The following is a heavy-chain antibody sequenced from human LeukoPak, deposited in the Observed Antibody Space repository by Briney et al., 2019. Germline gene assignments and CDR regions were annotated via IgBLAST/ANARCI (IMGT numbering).Heavy chain of an antibody. V-gene: IGHV4-61*02. CDR3: AGGNSSGWYYGAFDI. D-gene: IGHD6-19*01. Sequence: PSETLSLTCTVSGGSISSGSYYWSWIRQPAGKGLEWIGRIYTSGSTNYNPSLKSRVTISVDTSKNQFSLKLSSVTAADTAVYYCAGGNSSGWYYGAFDIWGQGTMVTVSS. CDR2: IYTSGST. J-gene: IGHJ3*02. CDR1: GGSISSGSYY.